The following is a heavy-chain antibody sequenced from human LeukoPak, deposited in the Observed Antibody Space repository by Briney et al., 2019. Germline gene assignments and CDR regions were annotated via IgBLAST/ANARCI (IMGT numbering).Heavy chain of an antibody. CDR2: IYYSGST. Sequence: SETLSLTCTVSGGSISSGGYYWSWIRQHPGTGLEWIGYIYYSGSTYYNPSLKSRVTISVDTSKNQFSLKLSSVTAADTAVYYCAVSREYDSSGYSPYAFDIWGQGTMVTVSS. D-gene: IGHD3-22*01. CDR3: AVSREYDSSGYSPYAFDI. CDR1: GGSISSGGYY. J-gene: IGHJ3*02. V-gene: IGHV4-31*03.